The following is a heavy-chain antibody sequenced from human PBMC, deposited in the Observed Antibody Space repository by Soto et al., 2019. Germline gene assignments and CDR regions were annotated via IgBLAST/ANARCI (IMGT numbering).Heavy chain of an antibody. CDR1: GFTFSSYA. Sequence: GSLRLSCAASGFTFSSYAMTWVRQAPGKGLEWVSTISGTGTTTYYADSVKGRFTISRDNSKDTLYLQMNSLRTEDTAVYYCVKAVYLLDFDYSGEGTLVTVYS. D-gene: IGHD2-8*01. CDR2: ISGTGTTT. J-gene: IGHJ4*02. CDR3: VKAVYLLDFDY. V-gene: IGHV3-23*01.